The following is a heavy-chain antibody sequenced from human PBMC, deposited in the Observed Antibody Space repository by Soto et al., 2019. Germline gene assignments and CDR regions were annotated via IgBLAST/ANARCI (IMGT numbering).Heavy chain of an antibody. Sequence: ASGYTFTRYAISWVRQAPGKGLEWVAVISYDGSNKYYADSVKGRFTISRDNSKNTLYLQMNSLRAEDTAVYYCAKDLSGTDYYYYGMDVWGQGTTVTVSS. V-gene: IGHV3-30*04. D-gene: IGHD1-1*01. CDR1: GYTFTRYA. CDR3: AKDLSGTDYYYYGMDV. J-gene: IGHJ6*02. CDR2: ISYDGSNK.